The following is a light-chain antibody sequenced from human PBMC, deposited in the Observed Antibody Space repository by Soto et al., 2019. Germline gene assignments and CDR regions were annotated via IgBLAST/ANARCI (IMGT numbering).Light chain of an antibody. V-gene: IGKV1-5*03. J-gene: IGKJ3*01. CDR2: KAS. CDR3: QQYNSYPFP. Sequence: IQMTQSPSTVSASVGDTVTITCRASQFVSTWLVWYQQKPGKAPKLLMYKASSLVSGVPSRFSGSVSGTEFTLTISSLQPDDFATYYCQQYNSYPFPFGPGTKVDIK. CDR1: QFVSTW.